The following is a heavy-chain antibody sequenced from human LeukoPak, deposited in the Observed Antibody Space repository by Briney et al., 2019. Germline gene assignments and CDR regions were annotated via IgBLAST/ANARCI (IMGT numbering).Heavy chain of an antibody. CDR1: GYTFTSYG. V-gene: IGHV1-18*01. Sequence: ASVKVSCKASGYTFTSYGISWVRQAPGQGLEWMGWISAYNGNTNYAQKLQGRVTMTTDTSTSTAYMELRSLRSDDTAVYYCAGVLAVWRPLDYWGQGTLVTVSS. D-gene: IGHD1-14*01. J-gene: IGHJ4*02. CDR3: AGVLAVWRPLDY. CDR2: ISAYNGNT.